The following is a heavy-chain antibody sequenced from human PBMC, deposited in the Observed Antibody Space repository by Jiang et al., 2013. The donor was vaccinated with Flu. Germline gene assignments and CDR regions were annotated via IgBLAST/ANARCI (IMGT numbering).Heavy chain of an antibody. CDR3: ARHYSSSSEALRYDY. J-gene: IGHJ4*02. CDR2: IYPGDSDT. CDR1: GYTFTSYW. D-gene: IGHD6-6*01. Sequence: SLKISCKASGYTFTSYWVGWVRQMPGKGLEWMGIIYPGDSDTRYSPSFQGQVTISADKSISTAYLQWSSLKASDTAMYYCARHYSSSSEALRYDYWGQGTLVTVSS. V-gene: IGHV5-51*01.